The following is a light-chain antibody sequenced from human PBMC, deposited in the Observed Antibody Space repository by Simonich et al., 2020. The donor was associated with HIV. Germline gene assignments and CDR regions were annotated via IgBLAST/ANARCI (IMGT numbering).Light chain of an antibody. CDR3: QQYNNWPRT. V-gene: IGKV3-15*01. J-gene: IGKJ1*01. CDR2: GAS. Sequence: EIVMTQSPATLSVSPGERATPSCRASQSVGSNLAWYQQKPGQAPRLLIYGASTRATDIPARFSASGSGTEFTLTISSMQSEDFAVYYCQQYNNWPRTFGQGTKVEIK. CDR1: QSVGSN.